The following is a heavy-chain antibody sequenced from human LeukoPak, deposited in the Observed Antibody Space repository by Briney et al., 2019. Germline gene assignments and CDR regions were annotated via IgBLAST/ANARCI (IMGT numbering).Heavy chain of an antibody. J-gene: IGHJ4*02. V-gene: IGHV3-33*01. CDR3: ARYNSGTIDY. Sequence: GGSLRLSCAASGFXFSSYGMHWVRQAPGKGLEWVAVIWYDGSKKYSADSVKGRFTISRDNSKNTLYLQMDSLRAEDTAVYYCARYNSGTIDYWGQGTLVTVSS. CDR2: IWYDGSKK. D-gene: IGHD1-1*01. CDR1: GFXFSSYG.